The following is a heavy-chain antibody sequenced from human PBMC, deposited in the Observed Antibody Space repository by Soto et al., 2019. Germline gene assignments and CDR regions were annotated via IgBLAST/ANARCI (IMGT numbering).Heavy chain of an antibody. CDR2: IYYSGST. CDR1: GGSISSGDYY. D-gene: IGHD5-18*01. V-gene: IGHV4-30-4*01. Sequence: QVQLQESGPGLVKPSQTLSLTCTVSGGSISSGDYYWSWIRQPPGKGLEWIGCIYYSGSTYYNPSLKRRVTISVDTSKNHFSLKLSSVTAADAAVYYCARVVDTAMAADYWGQGTLVTVSS. CDR3: ARVVDTAMAADY. J-gene: IGHJ4*02.